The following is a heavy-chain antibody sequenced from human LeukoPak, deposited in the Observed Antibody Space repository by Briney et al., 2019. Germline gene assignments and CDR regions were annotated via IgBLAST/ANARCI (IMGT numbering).Heavy chain of an antibody. CDR1: GFTLSPYT. D-gene: IGHD3-10*01. CDR3: ARGPGTGRFDY. V-gene: IGHV3-30*04. CDR2: ISYDGNNK. Sequence: HSGGSLRLSCAASGFTLSPYTMHWVRQAPGKGLEWLAYISYDGNNKYFADSVKGRFTISRDNSKNTLYLQMSSLRAEDTAVYYCARGPGTGRFDYWGQGTLVTVSS. J-gene: IGHJ4*02.